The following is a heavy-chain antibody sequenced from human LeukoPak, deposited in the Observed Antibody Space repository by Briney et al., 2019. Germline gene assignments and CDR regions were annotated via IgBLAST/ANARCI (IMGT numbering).Heavy chain of an antibody. V-gene: IGHV4-39*01. D-gene: IGHD5-12*01. CDR2: IYYSGST. J-gene: IGHJ4*02. CDR3: ARQLDTVATMDY. Sequence: SETLSLTCTVSGGSISSSRYNWGWIRQPPGKGLEWIGSIYYSGSTYNNPSLKSRVTISVDTSKNQFSLKLSSVTAADTGVYYCARQLDTVATMDYWGQGTLVTVSS. CDR1: GGSISSSRYN.